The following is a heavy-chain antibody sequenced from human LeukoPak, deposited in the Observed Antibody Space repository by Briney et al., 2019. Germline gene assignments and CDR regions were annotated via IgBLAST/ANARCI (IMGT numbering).Heavy chain of an antibody. Sequence: SETLSLTCTVSGGSISSGSYYWSWSRQPAGKGLEWIGRIYTSGSTNYNPSLKSRVTISVDTSKNQFSLKLSSVTAADTAVYYCAREGLNMVRGVIPKEAWGWFDPWGQGTLVTVSS. J-gene: IGHJ5*02. D-gene: IGHD3-10*01. CDR3: AREGLNMVRGVIPKEAWGWFDP. V-gene: IGHV4-61*02. CDR1: GGSISSGSYY. CDR2: IYTSGST.